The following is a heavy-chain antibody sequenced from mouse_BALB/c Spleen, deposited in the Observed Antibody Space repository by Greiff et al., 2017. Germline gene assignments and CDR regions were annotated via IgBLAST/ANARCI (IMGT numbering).Heavy chain of an antibody. D-gene: IGHD2-14*01. V-gene: IGHV1-4*01. J-gene: IGHJ3*01. CDR2: INPSSGYT. CDR1: GYTFTSYT. Sequence: QVQLQQSGAELARPGASVKMSCKASGYTFTSYTMHWVKQRPGQGLEWIGYINPSSGYTNYNQKFKDKATLTADKSSSTAYMQLSSLTSEDSAVYYCARSQAYYRYDVAWLAYWGQGTLVTVSA. CDR3: ARSQAYYRYDVAWLAY.